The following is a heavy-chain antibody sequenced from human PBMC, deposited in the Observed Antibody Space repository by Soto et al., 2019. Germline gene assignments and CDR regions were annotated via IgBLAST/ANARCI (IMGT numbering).Heavy chain of an antibody. Sequence: ASVKVSCKVSGYTLTELSMHWVRQAPGKGLEWMGGFDPEDGETIYAQKFQGRVTMTEDTSTDTAYMELSSLRSEDTAVYYCATDPYDSSGYLFGYWGQGTLVTVSS. CDR1: GYTLTELS. CDR2: FDPEDGET. V-gene: IGHV1-24*01. J-gene: IGHJ4*02. D-gene: IGHD3-22*01. CDR3: ATDPYDSSGYLFGY.